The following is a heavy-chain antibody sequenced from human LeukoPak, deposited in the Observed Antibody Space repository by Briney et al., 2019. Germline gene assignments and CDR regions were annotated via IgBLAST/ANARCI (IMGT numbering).Heavy chain of an antibody. Sequence: PGGSLRLSCAASGFTFSSYSMNWVRQAPGKGLEWVSSISSSSSYIYYADSVKGRFTISRDNAKNSLYLQMNSLRAEDTAVYYCARGSSSWSRFVIGAFDIWGQGTMVTVSS. CDR3: ARGSSSWSRFVIGAFDI. J-gene: IGHJ3*02. D-gene: IGHD6-13*01. V-gene: IGHV3-21*04. CDR2: ISSSSSYI. CDR1: GFTFSSYS.